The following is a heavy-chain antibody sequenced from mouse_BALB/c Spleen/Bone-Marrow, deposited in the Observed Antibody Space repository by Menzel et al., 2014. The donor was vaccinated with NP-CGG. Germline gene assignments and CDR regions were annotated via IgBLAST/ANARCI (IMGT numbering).Heavy chain of an antibody. J-gene: IGHJ1*01. V-gene: IGHV14-3*02. Sequence: VQLKESGAELVMPGASVKLSCTASGFNIKDTYMHWVKQRPEQGLEWIGRIDPANGNTKYDPKYQGKATITADTSSNTAYLQLSSLTSEDTAVYYCASYYYGRYFDVWGAGTTVTVSS. CDR3: ASYYYGRYFDV. CDR2: IDPANGNT. CDR1: GFNIKDTY. D-gene: IGHD1-1*01.